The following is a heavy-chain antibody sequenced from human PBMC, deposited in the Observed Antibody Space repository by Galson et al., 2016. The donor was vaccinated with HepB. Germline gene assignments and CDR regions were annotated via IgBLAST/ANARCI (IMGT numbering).Heavy chain of an antibody. J-gene: IGHJ3*01. CDR2: IYHTGNT. D-gene: IGHD6-6*01. CDR1: GGSIRGSPYY. Sequence: SETLSLTCNVSGGSIRGSPYYWGWIRQPPGKGLEWIGSIYHTGNTYYNPSLESRVTMHVDTSKNQISLKLNSVTAADSAVYYCSRPPSSIAAASDAFDLWGRGTMATVSS. CDR3: SRPPSSIAAASDAFDL. V-gene: IGHV4-39*01.